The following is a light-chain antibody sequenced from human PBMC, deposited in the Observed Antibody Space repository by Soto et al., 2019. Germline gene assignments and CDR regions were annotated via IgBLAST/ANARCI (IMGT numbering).Light chain of an antibody. CDR2: SSN. Sequence: QSVLTQPPSASGTPGQRVTISCSGSTSNIGSNTVNWYQQLPGTAPKLLIYSSNQRPSGVPDRFSGSKSGTSASLAISGLQSDDEADYYCAAWDDSLNGLWVFGGGTKVTVL. CDR1: TSNIGSNT. J-gene: IGLJ3*02. CDR3: AAWDDSLNGLWV. V-gene: IGLV1-44*01.